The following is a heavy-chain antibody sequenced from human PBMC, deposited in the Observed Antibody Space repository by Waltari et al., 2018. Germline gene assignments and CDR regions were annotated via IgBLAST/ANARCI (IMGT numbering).Heavy chain of an antibody. CDR2: ISSSGSTI. D-gene: IGHD5-18*01. V-gene: IGHV3-48*03. Sequence: EVLLVASGGGLVPPGGSLRLACPASGFTSSSYEITWVPQAPGKGLEWVSYISSSGSTIYYADSVKGRFTISRDNAKNSLYLQMNSLRAEDTAVYYCARAVVDTAMVYDYWGQGTLVTVSS. J-gene: IGHJ4*02. CDR1: GFTSSSYE. CDR3: ARAVVDTAMVYDY.